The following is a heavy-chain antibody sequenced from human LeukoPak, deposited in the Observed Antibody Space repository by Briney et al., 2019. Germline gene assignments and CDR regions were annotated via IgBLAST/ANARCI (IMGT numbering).Heavy chain of an antibody. CDR3: ASDYYGSHY. V-gene: IGHV3-48*03. Sequence: GGSLRLSCVASGFTFSGFEMNWVRQAPGKGLEWVSFMGTSASSIYYADSVKGRFTISRDNAKISLYLQMNSLRAEDTAVYYCASDYYGSHYWGQGTLVTVSS. CDR1: GFTFSGFE. J-gene: IGHJ4*02. D-gene: IGHD3-10*01. CDR2: MGTSASSI.